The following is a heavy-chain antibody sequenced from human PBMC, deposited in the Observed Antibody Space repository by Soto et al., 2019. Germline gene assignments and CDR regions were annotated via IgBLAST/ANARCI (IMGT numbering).Heavy chain of an antibody. Sequence: QVLLQESGPELVKPSQTLSLTCTVSGGSISTGGYYWTWIRQHPGKGLEWIGYIYYSGSTYYNPALKSRVTISVDTSKNQFSLKLSSVTAADTAVYYCARGLSVTLFDNWGQGTLVTVSS. CDR1: GGSISTGGYY. D-gene: IGHD4-17*01. V-gene: IGHV4-31*03. CDR3: ARGLSVTLFDN. J-gene: IGHJ4*02. CDR2: IYYSGST.